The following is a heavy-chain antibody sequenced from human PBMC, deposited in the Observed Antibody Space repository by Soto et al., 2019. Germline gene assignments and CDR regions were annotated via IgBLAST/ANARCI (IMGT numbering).Heavy chain of an antibody. Sequence: GASVKVSCKASGYTFGNNDISWVRQATGQGLEWMGWMNPNSGNTGYAQKFQGRVSMTRNTSITTAYLELSSLRSDDTAIYYCARMATSGTLNWFDPWGQGTPVTVSS. J-gene: IGHJ5*02. CDR3: ARMATSGTLNWFDP. V-gene: IGHV1-8*01. CDR2: MNPNSGNT. CDR1: GYTFGNND.